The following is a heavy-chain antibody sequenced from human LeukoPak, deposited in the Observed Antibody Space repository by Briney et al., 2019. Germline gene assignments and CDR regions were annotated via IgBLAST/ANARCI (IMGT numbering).Heavy chain of an antibody. Sequence: SETLSFTCAVSGVSFDDYYWSWVRQTPGKGLEWIGGINHSGYTNDNPSLKSRVTLSIDTSRKQFSLNLRSVTVADAGIYYCTRMTRGHDYWGQGTQVTVSS. CDR2: INHSGYT. J-gene: IGHJ4*02. D-gene: IGHD4-11*01. V-gene: IGHV4-34*01. CDR1: GVSFDDYY. CDR3: TRMTRGHDY.